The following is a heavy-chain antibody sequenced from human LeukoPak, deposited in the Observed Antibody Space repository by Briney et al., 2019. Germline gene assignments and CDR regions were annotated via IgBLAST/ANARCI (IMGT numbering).Heavy chain of an antibody. Sequence: GGSLRLSCAASGFTFNTYAINWVRQAPGKGLEWVSAISGSGANTYYADSVKGRFTISRDNSQNTLYLQMNSLRAEDTAVYYCGTVVRGVSDWGQGALVTVSS. CDR1: GFTFNTYA. D-gene: IGHD3-10*01. V-gene: IGHV3-23*01. CDR2: ISGSGANT. CDR3: GTVVRGVSD. J-gene: IGHJ4*02.